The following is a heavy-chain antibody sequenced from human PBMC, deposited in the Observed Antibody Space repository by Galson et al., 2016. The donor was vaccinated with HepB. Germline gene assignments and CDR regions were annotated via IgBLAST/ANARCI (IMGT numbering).Heavy chain of an antibody. J-gene: IGHJ1*01. CDR3: ARLGPRAEAGRSVNK. Sequence: SETLSLTCTVSGGSVNYGTYYWSWIRQPPGKGLEWIGYIYYSGTTHYNPSLKSRVTMSLDTSENQFSLRLTSLTAADTAVYFCARLGPRAEAGRSVNKWGQGTLVTVSP. V-gene: IGHV4-61*01. CDR2: IYYSGTT. CDR1: GGSVNYGTYY. D-gene: IGHD6-13*01.